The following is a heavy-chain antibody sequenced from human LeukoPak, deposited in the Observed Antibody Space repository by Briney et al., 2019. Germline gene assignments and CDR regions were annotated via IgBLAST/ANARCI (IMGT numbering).Heavy chain of an antibody. V-gene: IGHV3-30*03. D-gene: IGHD1-26*01. CDR3: AYPSGSYSEGFDY. Sequence: GGSLRLSCAASGFTFSSYGMHWVRQAPGKGLEWVAVISYDGSNKYYADSVKGRFTISRDNSKNTLYLQMNSLRAEDTAVYYCAYPSGSYSEGFDYWGQGTLVTVSS. CDR2: ISYDGSNK. CDR1: GFTFSSYG. J-gene: IGHJ4*02.